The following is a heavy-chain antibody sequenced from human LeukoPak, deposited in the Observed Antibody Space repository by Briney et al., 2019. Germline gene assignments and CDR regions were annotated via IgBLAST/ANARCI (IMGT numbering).Heavy chain of an antibody. Sequence: GGTLRLSCEDSGFSFSVYAMSWVRQAPGKGLEWVSTISGSGGSTYYADSVKGRFTISRDNSKNTVYLQMNSLRAEDTAIYYCAKGGASSGGYDCWGQGTLVTVSS. V-gene: IGHV3-23*01. CDR2: ISGSGGST. CDR1: GFSFSVYA. D-gene: IGHD2-15*01. J-gene: IGHJ4*02. CDR3: AKGGASSGGYDC.